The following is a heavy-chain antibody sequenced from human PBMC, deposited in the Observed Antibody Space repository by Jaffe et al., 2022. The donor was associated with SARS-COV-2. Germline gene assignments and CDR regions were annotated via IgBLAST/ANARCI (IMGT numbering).Heavy chain of an antibody. D-gene: IGHD2-15*01. CDR1: GYTFTSYD. V-gene: IGHV1-8*01. J-gene: IGHJ5*02. CDR2: MNPNSGNT. Sequence: QVQLVQSGAEVKRPGASVKVSCKASGYTFTSYDINWVRQTTGQGLEWMGWMNPNSGNTGYAQKFWGRVTMTWNTSISTTYMELSSLRSEDTAVYYCARGGAGCSGGSCYLVDPWGQGTLVTVSS. CDR3: ARGGAGCSGGSCYLVDP.